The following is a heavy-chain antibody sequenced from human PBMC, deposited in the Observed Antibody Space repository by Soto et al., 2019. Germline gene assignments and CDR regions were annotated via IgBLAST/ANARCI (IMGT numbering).Heavy chain of an antibody. V-gene: IGHV3-73*02. Sequence: EVQLVESGGGLVQPGGSLKLSCAASGFTFSGSAMHWVRQASGKGLEWVGRIRSKTKSYATAYAASVKGRFTISRDDSKNTAYLQMNSLKTEDTAVYYCTRLLFHDYGDQVFDYWGQGTLVTVSS. J-gene: IGHJ4*02. CDR2: IRSKTKSYAT. CDR1: GFTFSGSA. CDR3: TRLLFHDYGDQVFDY. D-gene: IGHD4-17*01.